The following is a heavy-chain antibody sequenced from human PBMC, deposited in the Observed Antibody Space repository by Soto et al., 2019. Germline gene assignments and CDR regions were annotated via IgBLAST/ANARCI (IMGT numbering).Heavy chain of an antibody. CDR2: IYYSGRT. D-gene: IGHD3-9*01. Sequence: QVQLQESGPGLVKPSETLSLTCTVSGGSISSYYWSWIRQPPGKGLEWIGYIYYSGRTNYNPSLKSRVAISVDSSKNQFSLKVSYVTAADTAVYYCARVPVRYFDWLSDDSWFDPWGQGTLVTVSS. CDR3: ARVPVRYFDWLSDDSWFDP. CDR1: GGSISSYY. J-gene: IGHJ5*02. V-gene: IGHV4-59*01.